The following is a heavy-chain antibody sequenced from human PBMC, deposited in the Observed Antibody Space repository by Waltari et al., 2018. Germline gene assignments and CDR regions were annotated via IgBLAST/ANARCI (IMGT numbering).Heavy chain of an antibody. CDR1: GYTFTGYY. J-gene: IGHJ4*02. V-gene: IGHV1-2*02. CDR2: LNPNSGGT. Sequence: QVQLVQSGAEVKKPGASVKVSCKASGYTFTGYYMHWVRQAPGQGLEWMGWLNPNSGGTNYAQKFQGRVTMTRDTSISTAYMELSRLRSDDTAVYYCARFQYGVVAAEDGFDYWGQGTLVTVSS. CDR3: ARFQYGVVAAEDGFDY. D-gene: IGHD2-15*01.